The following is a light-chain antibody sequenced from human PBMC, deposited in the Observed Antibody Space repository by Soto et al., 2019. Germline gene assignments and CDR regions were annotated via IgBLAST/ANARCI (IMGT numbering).Light chain of an antibody. CDR3: CSYTASSSTLVV. CDR1: SSDVGDYNY. Sequence: QSALTQPASVSGSPGQSITISCTATSSDVGDYNYVSWYQLHPGKVPKLMIYDVTHRPPGVSNRFSGSRSGNTASLTISGLQAEDEADDYCCSYTASSSTLVVFGGGTKLTVL. J-gene: IGLJ2*01. V-gene: IGLV2-14*03. CDR2: DVT.